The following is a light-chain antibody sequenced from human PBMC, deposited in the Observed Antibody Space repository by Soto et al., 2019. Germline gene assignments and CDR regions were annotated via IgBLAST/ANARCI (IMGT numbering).Light chain of an antibody. CDR3: SSYTTSYFYV. CDR1: GRDIGAYDY. CDR2: GVK. J-gene: IGLJ1*01. V-gene: IGLV2-14*01. Sequence: QSALNQPASVSGSPGQSITISCTGSGRDIGAYDYVSWYQQHPGKAPKLLIYGVKNRPSGASYRFSASKSAFTASLTISGLQAEDEAHYYCSSYTTSYFYVFGPATKLTLL.